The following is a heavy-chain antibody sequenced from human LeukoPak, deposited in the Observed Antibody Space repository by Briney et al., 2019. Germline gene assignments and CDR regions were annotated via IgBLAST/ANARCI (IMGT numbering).Heavy chain of an antibody. CDR2: VSHDGTNE. CDR3: ARVGSSISRHWFDP. D-gene: IGHD6-13*01. CDR1: GFTFSSYG. V-gene: IGHV3-30*03. J-gene: IGHJ5*02. Sequence: PGRSLRLSCAASGFTFSSYGMHWVCQAPGKGLEWVAVVSHDGTNEFSADSVKGRFTISRDNSKDTLYLQMNSLRAEDTAVYYCARVGSSISRHWFDPWGQGTLVTVSS.